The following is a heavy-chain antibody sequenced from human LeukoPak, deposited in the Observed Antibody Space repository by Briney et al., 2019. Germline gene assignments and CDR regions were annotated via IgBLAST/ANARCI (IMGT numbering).Heavy chain of an antibody. Sequence: SETLSLTCTVSGGSISSYYWSWIRQPPGNGLEWIGYIYYSGSTNYNPSLKSRVTISVDTSKNQFSLKLSSVTAADTAVYYCARDKIVVVPAASYYYAMDVWGQGTTVTVSS. J-gene: IGHJ6*02. V-gene: IGHV4-59*01. D-gene: IGHD2-2*01. CDR1: GGSISSYY. CDR3: ARDKIVVVPAASYYYAMDV. CDR2: IYYSGST.